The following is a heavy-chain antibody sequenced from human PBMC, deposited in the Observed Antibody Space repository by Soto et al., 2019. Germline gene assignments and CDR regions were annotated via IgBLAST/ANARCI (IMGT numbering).Heavy chain of an antibody. Sequence: GGSLRLSCAASGFTFSSYGMHWVRQAPGKGLEWVATILYDGSNKYYAESVKGRFTISRDNTKNTLFLQVNSLTAGDTAVYYCAKDWVRIEAAGSNFDYWGQGTLVTVSS. V-gene: IGHV3-30*18. CDR3: AKDWVRIEAAGSNFDY. CDR2: ILYDGSNK. CDR1: GFTFSSYG. J-gene: IGHJ4*02. D-gene: IGHD6-13*01.